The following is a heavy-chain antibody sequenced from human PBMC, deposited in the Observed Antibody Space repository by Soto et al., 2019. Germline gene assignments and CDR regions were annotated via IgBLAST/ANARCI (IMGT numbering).Heavy chain of an antibody. V-gene: IGHV4-31*03. D-gene: IGHD6-19*01. CDR1: GGSISSGGYY. CDR2: IYYSGST. Sequence: TLSLTCTVSGGSISSGGYYWSWIRQHPGKGLEWIGYIYYSGSTYYNPSLKSRVTISVDTSKNQFSLTLSSVTAADTAVYSCETGLVKDFVYWDPETLLTVSS. J-gene: IGHJ4*02. CDR3: ETGLVKDFVY.